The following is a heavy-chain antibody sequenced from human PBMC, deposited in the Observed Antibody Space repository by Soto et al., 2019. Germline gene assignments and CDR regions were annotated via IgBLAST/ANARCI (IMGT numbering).Heavy chain of an antibody. CDR3: ARQGATAATLPLIWFDP. D-gene: IGHD6-13*01. J-gene: IGHJ5*02. CDR1: GFTFSSYS. CDR2: ISSSSSYI. V-gene: IGHV3-21*01. Sequence: GGSLRLSCAASGFTFSSYSMNWVRQAPGKGLEWVSSISSSSSYIYYADSVKGRFTISRDNAKNSLYLQMNSLRAEDTDVYYCARQGATAATLPLIWFDPWGQGTLVTVSS.